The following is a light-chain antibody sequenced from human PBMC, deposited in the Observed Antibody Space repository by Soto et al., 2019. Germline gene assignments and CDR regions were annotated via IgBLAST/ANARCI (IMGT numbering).Light chain of an antibody. CDR2: EVN. CDR3: SSYAGSSNV. V-gene: IGLV2-8*01. CDR1: SSDVGGYNY. J-gene: IGLJ1*01. Sequence: QSVLTQPPSASVSPGQSVAISCTGTSSDVGGYNYVSWYQQHPGKAPKLMIYEVNKRPSGVPDRFSGSKSGNTASLTASGLQAEDEADYYCSSYAGSSNVFGTGTKVTVL.